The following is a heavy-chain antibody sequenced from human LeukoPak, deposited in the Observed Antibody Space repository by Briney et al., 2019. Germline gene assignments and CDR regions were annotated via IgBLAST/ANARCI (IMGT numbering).Heavy chain of an antibody. CDR2: IYDIGSN. Sequence: SDTLSLTCTVSGGSISSGGYYCSWIRQHPGKGLEWIGYIYDIGSNYYNPSLKSRVTISVDTSKNQFSVKLSYATAADTDVYYCAREEGDGYNYRWFDPWGQGTLVTVSS. J-gene: IGHJ5*02. V-gene: IGHV4-31*03. CDR3: AREEGDGYNYRWFDP. D-gene: IGHD5-24*01. CDR1: GGSISSGGYY.